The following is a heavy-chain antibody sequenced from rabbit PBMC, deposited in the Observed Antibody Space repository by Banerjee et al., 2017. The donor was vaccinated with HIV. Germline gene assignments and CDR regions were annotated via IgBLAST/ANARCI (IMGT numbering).Heavy chain of an antibody. CDR2: IYTGSSGST. V-gene: IGHV1S45*01. CDR3: ARGGAGSSYYNL. Sequence: QEQLVESGGGLVQPGASLTLTCTASGFSLSSSYYMCWVRQAPGQGLEWIACIYTGSSGSTYYASWAKGRFTISKTSSTTVTLQMTSLTAADTATYFCARGGAGSSYYNLWGPGTLVTVS. D-gene: IGHD8-1*01. J-gene: IGHJ4*01. CDR1: GFSLSSSYY.